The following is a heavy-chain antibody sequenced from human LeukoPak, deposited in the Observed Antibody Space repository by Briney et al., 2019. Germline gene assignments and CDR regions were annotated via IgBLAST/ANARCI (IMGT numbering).Heavy chain of an antibody. CDR3: AKVSSGEHTFWSDFSQDKWFDP. CDR2: IGGGGDKV. J-gene: IGHJ5*02. D-gene: IGHD3-3*01. Sequence: TGGSLRLSCAASGFTFKSYAMTWVRQAPGKGLEWVSAIGGGGDKVFYADSAKGRFTISRDNSKQTLYLQMNSLGAADTAVYYCAKVSSGEHTFWSDFSQDKWFDPWGLGTLVTVAS. V-gene: IGHV3-23*01. CDR1: GFTFKSYA.